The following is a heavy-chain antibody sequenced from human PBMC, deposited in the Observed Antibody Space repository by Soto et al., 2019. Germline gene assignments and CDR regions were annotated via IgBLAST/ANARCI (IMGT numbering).Heavy chain of an antibody. V-gene: IGHV3-23*01. CDR3: ASRGVYYFDH. D-gene: IGHD2-8*02. CDR1: GFTSSNYA. Sequence: GGSLRLSCAASGFTSSNYAMSWVRQAPGKGLERVSLVSATAGTTYYTDSVKGRFTISRDNSRNTVYLQMNSLRAEDTAVYYCASRGVYYFDHWGQGSLVTVSS. J-gene: IGHJ4*02. CDR2: VSATAGTT.